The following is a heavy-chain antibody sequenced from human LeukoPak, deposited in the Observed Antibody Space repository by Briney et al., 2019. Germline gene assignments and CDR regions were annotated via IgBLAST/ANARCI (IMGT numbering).Heavy chain of an antibody. J-gene: IGHJ4*02. Sequence: ASVKVSCKASGYTFTSYYMHWVRQAPGQGLEWMGIINPSGGSTSYAQKFQGRVTMTRDTSTSTVYMELSSLRSEDTAVHYCARDRVFDGYIDYWGQGTLVTVSS. CDR3: ARDRVFDGYIDY. CDR1: GYTFTSYY. D-gene: IGHD6-13*01. V-gene: IGHV1-46*01. CDR2: INPSGGST.